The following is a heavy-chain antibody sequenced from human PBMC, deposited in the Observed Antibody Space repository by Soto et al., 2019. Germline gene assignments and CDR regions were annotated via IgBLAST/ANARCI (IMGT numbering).Heavy chain of an antibody. D-gene: IGHD5-18*01. CDR3: AKDRWDTAMVRGIDY. CDR2: ISYDGSNK. CDR1: GFTFSSYG. J-gene: IGHJ4*02. Sequence: LRLSCAASGFTFSSYGMHWVRQAPGKGLEWVAVISYDGSNKYYADSVKGRFTISRDNSKNTLYLQMNSLRAEDTAVYYCAKDRWDTAMVRGIDYWGQGTLVTVSS. V-gene: IGHV3-30*18.